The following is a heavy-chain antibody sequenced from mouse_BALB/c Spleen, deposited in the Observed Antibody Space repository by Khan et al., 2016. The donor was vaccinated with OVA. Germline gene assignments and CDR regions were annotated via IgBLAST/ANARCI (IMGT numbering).Heavy chain of an antibody. V-gene: IGHV5-9-3*01. J-gene: IGHJ3*01. CDR1: GFTFSSYA. CDR3: ARREGYVNYGGFAY. CDR2: ISSGGSYT. Sequence: EVKLVESGGGLVKPGGSLKLSCAASGFTFSSYAMSWVRQTPEKRLEWVATISSGGSYTYYPDNVKGRFTISRDNAKNTLYLQMSSLRSEDTAMYYCARREGYVNYGGFAYWGQGTLVTVSA. D-gene: IGHD2-10*02.